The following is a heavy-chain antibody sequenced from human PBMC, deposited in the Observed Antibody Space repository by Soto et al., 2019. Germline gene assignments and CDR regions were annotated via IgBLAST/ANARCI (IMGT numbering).Heavy chain of an antibody. D-gene: IGHD1-26*01. V-gene: IGHV3-30*18. CDR2: VSYDGSNK. Sequence: QVQLVESGGGVVKPGRSLRLSCVASGFTLSHYDMNWVRQAPGKGLEWVAVVSYDGSNKYYGDSVRGRFTISRDNSKNTLYLQMNSLGAEDTAVYYCAKGELINPQLFEFWGQGALVTVSS. CDR3: AKGELINPQLFEF. J-gene: IGHJ4*02. CDR1: GFTLSHYD.